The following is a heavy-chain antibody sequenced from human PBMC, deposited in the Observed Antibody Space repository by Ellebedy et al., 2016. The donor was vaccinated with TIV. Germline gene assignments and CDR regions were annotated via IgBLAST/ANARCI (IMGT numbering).Heavy chain of an antibody. CDR1: GFTVSSNY. CDR2: IYSGGNT. J-gene: IGHJ4*02. Sequence: GESLKISXAASGFTVSSNYMSWVRQAPGKGLDWVSVIYSGGNTYYADSVRGRFTVPRDNSKNTLYLQMNSLRAEDTAVYYCARGVFGEFLDYWGQGTLVTVSS. V-gene: IGHV3-53*01. D-gene: IGHD3-10*02. CDR3: ARGVFGEFLDY.